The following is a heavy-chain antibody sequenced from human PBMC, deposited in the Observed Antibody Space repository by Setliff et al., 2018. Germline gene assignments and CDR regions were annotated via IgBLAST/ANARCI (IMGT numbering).Heavy chain of an antibody. J-gene: IGHJ5*02. Sequence: GASVKVSCKASGYSFTDYYMHWVRQVPGRGLEWMGWINPKSGGTRYAQKFQGRVTMTRDTSISTAYMELSSLRSDDTAVYYCARDGISWLMWFDPWGQGTLVTSPQ. D-gene: IGHD3-16*01. CDR3: ARDGISWLMWFDP. V-gene: IGHV1-2*02. CDR2: INPKSGGT. CDR1: GYSFTDYY.